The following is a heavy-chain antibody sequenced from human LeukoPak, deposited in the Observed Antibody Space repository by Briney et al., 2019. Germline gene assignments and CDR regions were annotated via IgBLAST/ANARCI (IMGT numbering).Heavy chain of an antibody. Sequence: SETLSLTCTVSGGSISSSSYYWGWIRQPPGKGLEWIGSIYYSGSTYYNPSLKSRVTISVDTSKNQFSLKLSSVTAADTAVYYCARGLHIVVVTAMPAFDIWGQGTMVTVSS. CDR3: ARGLHIVVVTAMPAFDI. CDR2: IYYSGST. CDR1: GGSISSSSYY. V-gene: IGHV4-39*01. J-gene: IGHJ3*02. D-gene: IGHD2-21*02.